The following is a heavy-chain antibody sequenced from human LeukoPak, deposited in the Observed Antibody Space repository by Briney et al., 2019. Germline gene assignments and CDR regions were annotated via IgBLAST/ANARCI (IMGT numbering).Heavy chain of an antibody. V-gene: IGHV4-59*01. CDR2: IYYSGST. J-gene: IGHJ4*02. Sequence: SETLSLTCTVSGGSISSYYWTWIREPPGKGLEWIGYIYYSGSTNYNPSLKSRVTISVDTSKNQFSLKLSSVTAADTAVYYCAREGGSYHFDYWGQGTLVTASS. CDR1: GGSISSYY. D-gene: IGHD1-26*01. CDR3: AREGGSYHFDY.